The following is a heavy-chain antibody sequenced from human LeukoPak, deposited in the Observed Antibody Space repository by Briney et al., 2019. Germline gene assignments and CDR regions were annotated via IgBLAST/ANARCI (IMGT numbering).Heavy chain of an antibody. J-gene: IGHJ3*02. D-gene: IGHD1-14*01. Sequence: GGSLRLSCTASGFTFGDYAMSWVRQASGMGLEWVGFVRGKAYDGSTEYAASVKGRFTISRDESKRTAYLQMSSLKTEDTAVYYCTRSSMKGTRADAFDIWGQGTVVTVSS. CDR1: GFTFGDYA. CDR3: TRSSMKGTRADAFDI. V-gene: IGHV3-49*04. CDR2: VRGKAYDGST.